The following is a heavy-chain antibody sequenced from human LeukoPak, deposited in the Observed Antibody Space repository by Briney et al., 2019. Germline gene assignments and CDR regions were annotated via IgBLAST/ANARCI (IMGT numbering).Heavy chain of an antibody. CDR1: GLPFSSYW. CDR2: IKQDGSET. V-gene: IGHV3-7*01. Sequence: GGSLRLSCEASGLPFSSYWMNWVRQVPGKGLEWVANIKQDGSETHYVDSVKGRFTISRDNAKNTLYLQMNSLRAEDTAVYYCARDFMYNVNCAGCWGQGTLVTVSS. CDR3: ARDFMYNVNCAGC. J-gene: IGHJ4*02. D-gene: IGHD1-14*01.